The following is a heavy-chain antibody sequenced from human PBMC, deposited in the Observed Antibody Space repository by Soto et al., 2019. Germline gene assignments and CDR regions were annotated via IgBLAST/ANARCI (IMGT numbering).Heavy chain of an antibody. J-gene: IGHJ4*02. CDR1: GYSFSAYW. CDR3: ERGVEGTFHPHYLDY. D-gene: IGHD1-1*01. V-gene: IGHV5-51*01. CDR2: IYPGDSDT. Sequence: GESLKISCKGSGYSFSAYWIAWVRQMPGKGPEWMGIIYPGDSDTRYSPSFRGQVTISADKSVSTAYLQWSSLKASDTALYYCERGVEGTFHPHYLDYWGQGTLVTVYS.